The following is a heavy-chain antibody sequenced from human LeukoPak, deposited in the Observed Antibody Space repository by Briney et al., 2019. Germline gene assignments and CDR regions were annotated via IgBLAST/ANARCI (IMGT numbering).Heavy chain of an antibody. Sequence: GGSLRLSCAASGFTFSSYSMNWVRQAPGKGLEWVSSITSSSSYIYYADSVKGRFIISRDNAKNSLYLQMNSLRAKDTAVYYCVRDRSGSYYFDYWGQGTLVTVSS. CDR3: VRDRSGSYYFDY. CDR2: ITSSSSYI. D-gene: IGHD3-3*01. V-gene: IGHV3-21*01. J-gene: IGHJ4*02. CDR1: GFTFSSYS.